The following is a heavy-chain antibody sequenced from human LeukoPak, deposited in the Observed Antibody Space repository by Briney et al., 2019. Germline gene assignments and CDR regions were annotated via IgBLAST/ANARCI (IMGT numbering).Heavy chain of an antibody. Sequence: ASVKVSCKASGYTFTCYYIHWVRQAPGQGREWMGWINPNTGGAKYAQKFQGRVTMTRDTSITTTYMGLSRLSSDDTAVYYCAKGRVVAGTKSLMYHWLDPWGQGTLVTVSS. CDR1: GYTFTCYY. CDR2: INPNTGGA. V-gene: IGHV1-2*02. D-gene: IGHD6-19*01. J-gene: IGHJ5*02. CDR3: AKGRVVAGTKSLMYHWLDP.